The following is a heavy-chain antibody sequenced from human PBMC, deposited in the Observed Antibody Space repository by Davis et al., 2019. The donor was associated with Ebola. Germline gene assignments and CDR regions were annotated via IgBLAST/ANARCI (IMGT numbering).Heavy chain of an antibody. J-gene: IGHJ4*02. V-gene: IGHV1-2*02. D-gene: IGHD1-26*01. Sequence: ASVKVSCKASGYTFTGYYIHWVRQAPGQGLEWLGWINPNGGGTNYAQKFQGRVTMTRDTSISTAYMDLSRLRSDDTAVYYCARGTSGSFDYWGQGTLVTVSS. CDR2: INPNGGGT. CDR3: ARGTSGSFDY. CDR1: GYTFTGYY.